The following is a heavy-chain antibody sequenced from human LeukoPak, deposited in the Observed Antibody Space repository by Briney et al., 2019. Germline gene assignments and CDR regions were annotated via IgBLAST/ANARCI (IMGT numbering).Heavy chain of an antibody. J-gene: IGHJ4*02. CDR2: ISSSGSTI. CDR1: GFTFSSYE. Sequence: GGSLRLSCAASGFTFSSYEMDWVRQAPGKGLEWVSYISSSGSTIYYADSVKGRFTISRDNAKNSLYLQMNSLRAEDTAVYYCARAPMVLDYWGQGTLVTVSS. D-gene: IGHD3-10*01. V-gene: IGHV3-48*03. CDR3: ARAPMVLDY.